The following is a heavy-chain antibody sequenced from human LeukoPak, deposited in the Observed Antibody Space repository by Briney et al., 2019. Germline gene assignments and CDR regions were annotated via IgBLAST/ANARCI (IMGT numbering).Heavy chain of an antibody. V-gene: IGHV4-59*08. D-gene: IGHD3-22*01. CDR3: ARAISMIEGIFDV. Sequence: SETLTLTCTVSGGSISSYYCSWIRQPPGKGLEWFGHISYSGSTLYNPSLKSRVTISVDTSKDQFSLKLSSVTAADTAVYYCARAISMIEGIFDVWGQGTM. CDR1: GGSISSYY. J-gene: IGHJ3*01. CDR2: ISYSGST.